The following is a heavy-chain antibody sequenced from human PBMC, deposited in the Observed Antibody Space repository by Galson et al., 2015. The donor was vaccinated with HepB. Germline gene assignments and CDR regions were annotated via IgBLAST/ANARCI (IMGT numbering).Heavy chain of an antibody. J-gene: IGHJ4*02. Sequence: QVQLQESGPGLVKPSETLSLTCTVYGGSFSGSFWNWIRQPPGQGLEWIGQISHSGSTNYNSSLKSRVTISVDASKNQFSLKLSSVTAADTAVYYCARVCSSPNCLLDNWGQGTLVTVSS. CDR3: ARVCSSPNCLLDN. V-gene: IGHV4-34*01. CDR1: GGSFSGSF. D-gene: IGHD2-2*01. CDR2: ISHSGST.